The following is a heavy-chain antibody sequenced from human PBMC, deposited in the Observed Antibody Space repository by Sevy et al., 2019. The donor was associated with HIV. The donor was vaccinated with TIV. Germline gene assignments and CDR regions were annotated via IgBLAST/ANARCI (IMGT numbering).Heavy chain of an antibody. CDR1: GFTLSSYG. J-gene: IGHJ6*02. CDR3: ARDRLGITISAEWGGGMDV. V-gene: IGHV3-33*01. Sequence: GESLKISCAASGFTLSSYGMHWVRQAPGKGLEWVAVIRYDGSNKYYAESVTGRFTISRDNSKKTLYLQMNSLRAEDTAGYYCARDRLGITISAEWGGGMDVWGQGTTVTVSS. D-gene: IGHD3-3*01. CDR2: IRYDGSNK.